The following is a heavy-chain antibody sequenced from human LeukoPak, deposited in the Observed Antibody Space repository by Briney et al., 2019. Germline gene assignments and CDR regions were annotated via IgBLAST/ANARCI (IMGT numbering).Heavy chain of an antibody. V-gene: IGHV3-7*01. CDR3: ARDYCSSTSCYDY. Sequence: GGSLRLSCAASGFTFSNYWMNWVRQAPGKGLEWVATIKPDGSEKYYVDSVKGRFTISRDNAKNSLYLQMSSLRAEDTALYYCARDYCSSTSCYDYWGQGTMVTVSS. J-gene: IGHJ4*02. CDR2: IKPDGSEK. CDR1: GFTFSNYW. D-gene: IGHD2-2*01.